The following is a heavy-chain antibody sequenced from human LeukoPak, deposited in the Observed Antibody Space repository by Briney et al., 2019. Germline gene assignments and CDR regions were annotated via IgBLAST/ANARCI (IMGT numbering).Heavy chain of an antibody. Sequence: GASVKVSCKASGGTFSSYAISWVRQATGQGLKWMGGIIPIFGTANYAQKFQGRVTITTDESTSTAYMELSSLRSEDTAVYYCARAPGSITGTPVYNWFDPWGQGTLVTVSS. CDR3: ARAPGSITGTPVYNWFDP. V-gene: IGHV1-69*05. J-gene: IGHJ5*02. D-gene: IGHD1-7*01. CDR2: IIPIFGTA. CDR1: GGTFSSYA.